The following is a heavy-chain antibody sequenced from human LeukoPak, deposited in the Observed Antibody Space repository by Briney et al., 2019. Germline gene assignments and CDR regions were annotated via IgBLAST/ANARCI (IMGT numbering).Heavy chain of an antibody. V-gene: IGHV1-8*03. CDR2: MNPNSGNT. J-gene: IGHJ6*03. CDR3: ARGLTRYYYYYMDV. CDR1: GYTFTSYD. Sequence: GASVKVSCKASGYTFTSYDINWVRQAPGQGLEWMGWMNPNSGNTGYAQKFQGRVTITRNTSISTAYMELSSLRSEDTAVYYCARGLTRYYYYYMDVWGKGTTVTVSS.